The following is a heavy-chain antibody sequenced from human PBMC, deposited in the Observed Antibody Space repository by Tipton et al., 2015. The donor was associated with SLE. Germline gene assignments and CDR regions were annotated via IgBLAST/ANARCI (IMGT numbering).Heavy chain of an antibody. Sequence: TLSLTCAVSGYSISSGYYWSWIRQPPGKGLEWMGYIYYSGSTNYNPSLNSRVTISLDTSKNQFSLKLSSVTAADTAVYYCARDPYGDTHFDLWGRGTLVTVSS. J-gene: IGHJ2*01. V-gene: IGHV4-61*01. CDR3: ARDPYGDTHFDL. CDR2: IYYSGST. CDR1: GYSISSGYY. D-gene: IGHD4-17*01.